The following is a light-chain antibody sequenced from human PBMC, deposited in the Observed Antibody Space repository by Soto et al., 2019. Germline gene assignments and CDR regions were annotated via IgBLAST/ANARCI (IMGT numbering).Light chain of an antibody. V-gene: IGKV3-20*01. Sequence: LTQSPSFLSASVGDRVTITCRASQSIRKNLGWYQHKPGQAPRLLIYDASGRAAGVPDRFSGSGSGTDFTLTISRLEPEDFAVYYCQQYGGSSRTFGQGTKVEIK. CDR3: QQYGGSSRT. CDR1: QSIRKN. J-gene: IGKJ1*01. CDR2: DAS.